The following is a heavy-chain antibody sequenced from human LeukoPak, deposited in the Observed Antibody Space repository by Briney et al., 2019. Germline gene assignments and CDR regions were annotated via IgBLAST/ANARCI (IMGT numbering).Heavy chain of an antibody. CDR3: ARGGALRYFDWLLVGNWFDP. CDR2: VYSSGSV. V-gene: IGHV4-39*07. Sequence: SETLSLTCAVSGGSIAIRNYYWAWIRQSPGRGLEWLGSVYSSGSVYYNPSLKSRVTISVDTSKNQFSLKLSSVTAADTAVYYCARGGALRYFDWLLVGNWFDPWGQGTLVTVSS. J-gene: IGHJ5*02. CDR1: GGSIAIRNYY. D-gene: IGHD3-9*01.